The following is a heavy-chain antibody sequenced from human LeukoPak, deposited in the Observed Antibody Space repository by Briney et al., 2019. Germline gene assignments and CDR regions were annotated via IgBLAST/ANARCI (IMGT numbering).Heavy chain of an antibody. D-gene: IGHD6-6*01. CDR3: ARGVGSGSSLSWFDP. J-gene: IGHJ5*02. Sequence: SETLSLTCAVYGGSFSGYYWSWIRQPPGKGLEWLGEINHSGSTNYNPSLKSRVTISVDTSKNQFSLKLSSVTAADTAVYYCARGVGSGSSLSWFDPWGQGTLVTVSS. CDR2: INHSGST. V-gene: IGHV4-34*01. CDR1: GGSFSGYY.